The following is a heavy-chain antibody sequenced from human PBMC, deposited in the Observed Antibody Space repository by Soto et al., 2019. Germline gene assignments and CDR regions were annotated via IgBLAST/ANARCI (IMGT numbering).Heavy chain of an antibody. CDR2: IYYSGST. CDR3: ARGECLCTGFHP. Sequence: QVQLQESGPGLVKPSQTLSLTCTVSGGSISSGGYYWSWIRQHPGKGLEWIGYIYYSGSTYYNPYPKRRVTLPADPSESGFYLKLASVTAADTAVYYCARGECLCTGFHPWGQGTLVTVSS. J-gene: IGHJ5*02. D-gene: IGHD2-2*01. CDR1: GGSISSGGYY. V-gene: IGHV4-31*03.